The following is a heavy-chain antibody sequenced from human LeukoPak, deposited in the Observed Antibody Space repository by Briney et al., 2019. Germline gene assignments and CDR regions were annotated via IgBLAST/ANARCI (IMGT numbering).Heavy chain of an antibody. D-gene: IGHD6-19*01. CDR3: ARHVEIAVAGPIEY. CDR1: GASISNSRDY. CDR2: IFFSGST. V-gene: IGHV4-39*01. J-gene: IGHJ4*02. Sequence: SETLSLTCTVSGASISNSRDYWGWIRQPPGKGLKWIGSIFFSGSTYYNPSLKSRAAISVDSSKNQFSLKLSSVTAADTAFYYCARHVEIAVAGPIEYWGQGTLVPVSS.